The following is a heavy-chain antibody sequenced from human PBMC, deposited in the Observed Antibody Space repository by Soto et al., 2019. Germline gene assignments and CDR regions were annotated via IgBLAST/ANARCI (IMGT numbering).Heavy chain of an antibody. CDR1: GGSFSGYY. D-gene: IGHD2-15*01. CDR2: INHSGST. J-gene: IGHJ6*02. Sequence: SETLSLTCAVYGGSFSGYYWSWIRQPPGKGLEWIGEINHSGSTNYNPSLKSRVTISVYTSKNQFSLKLSSVTAADTSVYYCGRRLLTYCSGGSCYARVYYYYYGMDVWGQGTTVTVSS. V-gene: IGHV4-34*01. CDR3: GRRLLTYCSGGSCYARVYYYYYGMDV.